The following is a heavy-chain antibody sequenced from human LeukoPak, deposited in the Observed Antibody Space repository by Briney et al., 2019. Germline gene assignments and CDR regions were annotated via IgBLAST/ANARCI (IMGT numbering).Heavy chain of an antibody. J-gene: IGHJ4*02. Sequence: PSQTLSLTCTVSGGSISSGGYSWSWIRQPPGKGLEWIGYIYHSGSTYYNPSLKSRVTISVDRSKNQFSLKLSSVTAADTAVYYCAKSPIVIMRGHFDYWGQGTLVTVSS. V-gene: IGHV4-30-2*01. CDR3: AKSPIVIMRGHFDY. D-gene: IGHD3-22*01. CDR2: IYHSGST. CDR1: GGSISSGGYS.